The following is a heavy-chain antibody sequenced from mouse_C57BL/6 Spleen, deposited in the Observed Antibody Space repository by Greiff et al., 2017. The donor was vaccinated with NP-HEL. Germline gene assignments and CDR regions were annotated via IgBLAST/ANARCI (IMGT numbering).Heavy chain of an antibody. CDR3: ARGGYYGRGDY. D-gene: IGHD1-1*01. Sequence: QVQLQQPGAELVRPGSSVKLSCKASGYTFTSYWMDWVKQRPGQGLEWIGNIYPSDSETPYNQQFKDKATLTVDKSSSTAYMQLSSLTSEDSAVYYCARGGYYGRGDYWGQGTTLTVSS. CDR2: IYPSDSET. J-gene: IGHJ2*01. CDR1: GYTFTSYW. V-gene: IGHV1-61*01.